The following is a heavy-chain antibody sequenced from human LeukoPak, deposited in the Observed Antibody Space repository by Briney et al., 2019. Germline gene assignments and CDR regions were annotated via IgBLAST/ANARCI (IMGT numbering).Heavy chain of an antibody. CDR3: ARQGYSSVYFDY. CDR2: IYYSGST. J-gene: IGHJ4*02. V-gene: IGHV4-39*01. CDR1: GGSISSSSYY. Sequence: PSETLSLTCTVSGGSISSSSYYWGWIRQPPGKGLEWIGSIYYSGSTYYNPSLKSRVTISVDTSKNQFSLKLSSVTAADTAVYYCARQGYSSVYFDYWGQGTLVTVSS. D-gene: IGHD6-19*01.